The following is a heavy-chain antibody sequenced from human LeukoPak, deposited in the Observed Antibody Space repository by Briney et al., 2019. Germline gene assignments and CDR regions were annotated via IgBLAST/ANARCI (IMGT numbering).Heavy chain of an antibody. J-gene: IGHJ4*02. CDR1: GFTFSSYA. CDR3: ARDRSSGWYYFDY. V-gene: IGHV3-23*01. Sequence: GGSLRLSCAASGFTFSSYAMSWVRQAPGKGLEWVSAISGSGGSTYYADSVKGRFTISRDNSKNTLYLQMNSLRAEDTAVYYCARDRSSGWYYFDYWGQGTLVTVSS. D-gene: IGHD6-19*01. CDR2: ISGSGGST.